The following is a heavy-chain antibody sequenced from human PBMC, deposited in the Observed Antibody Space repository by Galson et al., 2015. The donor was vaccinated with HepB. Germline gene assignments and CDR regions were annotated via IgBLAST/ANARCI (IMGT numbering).Heavy chain of an antibody. CDR1: GFTFSDYY. J-gene: IGHJ4*02. D-gene: IGHD3-10*01. V-gene: IGHV3-11*05. CDR2: IHGTSIYT. Sequence: SLRLSCAASGFTFSDYYMAWIRQAPGKGLEWVSYIHGTSIYTKYADSVQGRFTISRDNAKNSLSLYMHSLRAEDTAVYYCARDSGFGELYFDYWGQGALVTVSS. CDR3: ARDSGFGELYFDY.